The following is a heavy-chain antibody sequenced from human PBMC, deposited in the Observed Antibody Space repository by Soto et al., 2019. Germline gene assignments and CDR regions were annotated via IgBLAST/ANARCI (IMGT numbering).Heavy chain of an antibody. CDR1: GFIFSDYA. D-gene: IGHD2-8*02. V-gene: IGHV3-23*01. J-gene: IGHJ6*03. CDR3: AKAPRPYTGETSDHFYMEV. Sequence: GGSLRLSCAASGFIFSDYAMRWVRQAPGKGLEWVSGAGGSDGTTYYADSVKGRLTISRDNSKNTLYLQMNSLRAEDTAVYYCAKAPRPYTGETSDHFYMEVWGKGTTVPVSS. CDR2: AGGSDGTT.